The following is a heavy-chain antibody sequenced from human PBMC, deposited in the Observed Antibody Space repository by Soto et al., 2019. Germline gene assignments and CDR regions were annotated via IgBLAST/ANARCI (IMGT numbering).Heavy chain of an antibody. D-gene: IGHD2-2*01. Sequence: QVQLVQSGAEVKKPGSSVKVSCKASGGTFSSYAISWVRQAPGQGLEWMGGIIPIFGTANYAQKFQGRVTITADESXXTAYTELRRLRSEDTAVYYCARHVPAAGYYYGMDVWGQGTTVTVSS. V-gene: IGHV1-69*12. CDR3: ARHVPAAGYYYGMDV. CDR2: IIPIFGTA. J-gene: IGHJ6*02. CDR1: GGTFSSYA.